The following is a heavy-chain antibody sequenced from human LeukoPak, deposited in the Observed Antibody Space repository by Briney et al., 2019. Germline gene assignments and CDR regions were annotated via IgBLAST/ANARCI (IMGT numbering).Heavy chain of an antibody. CDR2: INPNSGGT. CDR1: GYAFTASY. V-gene: IGHV1-2*02. J-gene: IGHJ4*02. Sequence: ASVKVSCKASGYAFTASYMHWVRQAPGQGLEWMGLINPNSGGTNYAQKFQGRVTMTRDTSISTAYMELSRLTSDDTAVYYGARDESGSYTYWGQGTLVTVSS. CDR3: ARDESGSYTY. D-gene: IGHD1-26*01.